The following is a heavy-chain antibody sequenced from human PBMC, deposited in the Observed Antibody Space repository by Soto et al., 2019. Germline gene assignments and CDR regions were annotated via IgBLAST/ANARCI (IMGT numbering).Heavy chain of an antibody. J-gene: IGHJ3*02. CDR3: ATYCSSTSCYSAFDI. Sequence: ASVKVSCKASGYTFTSHDINWVRQATGQGLEWMGWMNPNSGYTGYAQKFQGRVTMTRNTSISTAYMELSSLRSEDTAVHYCATYCSSTSCYSAFDIWGQGTMVTVSS. V-gene: IGHV1-8*01. D-gene: IGHD2-2*02. CDR2: MNPNSGYT. CDR1: GYTFTSHD.